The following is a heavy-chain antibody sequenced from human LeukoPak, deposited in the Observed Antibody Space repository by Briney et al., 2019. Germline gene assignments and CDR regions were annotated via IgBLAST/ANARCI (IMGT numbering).Heavy chain of an antibody. CDR3: ARQKCTSTSCLTKNAFDI. CDR2: IYTSGST. J-gene: IGHJ3*02. D-gene: IGHD2-2*01. CDR1: GGSFSGYY. V-gene: IGHV4-4*09. Sequence: SETLSLTCAVYGGSFSGYYWSWIRQPPGKGLGWIGYIYTSGSTNYNPSLKSRVTISVDTSKNQFSLDLSSVTAADTAVYYCARQKCTSTSCLTKNAFDIWGQGTMVTVSS.